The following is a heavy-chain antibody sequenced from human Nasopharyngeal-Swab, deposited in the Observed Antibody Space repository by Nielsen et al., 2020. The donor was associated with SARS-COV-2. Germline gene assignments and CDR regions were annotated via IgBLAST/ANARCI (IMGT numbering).Heavy chain of an antibody. Sequence: GESLKISCAASGFTFTSYPMNWVRQTPGKGLEWVSSISSSGTDISYTDSVKGRFTISRDSAKKSLYLQMNSLKTEDTAVYYCTTGDTMVRGLYYSDYWGQGTLVTVSS. D-gene: IGHD3-10*01. CDR1: GFTFTSYP. V-gene: IGHV3-21*03. J-gene: IGHJ4*02. CDR3: TTGDTMVRGLYYSDY. CDR2: ISSSGTDI.